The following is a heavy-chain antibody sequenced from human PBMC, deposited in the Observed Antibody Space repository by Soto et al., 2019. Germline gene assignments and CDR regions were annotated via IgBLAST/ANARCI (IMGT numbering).Heavy chain of an antibody. J-gene: IGHJ2*01. D-gene: IGHD6-19*01. V-gene: IGHV1-69*01. CDR1: GGTFSSYA. CDR2: IIPIFGTA. Sequence: QVQLVQSGAEVKKPGSSVKVSCKASGGTFSSYAISWVRQAPGQGLEWMGGIIPIFGTANYAQKFQGRVTIDAVASTSTAYMELSSLRSEDTAVYYCAREVAVAGDYWYFDLWGRGTLVTVSS. CDR3: AREVAVAGDYWYFDL.